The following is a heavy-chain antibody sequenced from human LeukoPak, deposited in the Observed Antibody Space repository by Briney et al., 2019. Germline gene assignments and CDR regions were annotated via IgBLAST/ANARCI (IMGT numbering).Heavy chain of an antibody. J-gene: IGHJ6*02. CDR1: GFTFSSYA. CDR2: ISYDGSNK. Sequence: GGSLRLSCAASGFTFSSYAMHWVRQAPGKGLEWVAVISYDGSNKYYADSVKGRFTISRDNSKNTLYLQMNSLRAEDTAVYYCAKVERYCSSTSCYYYGMDVWGQGTTVTVSS. CDR3: AKVERYCSSTSCYYYGMDV. V-gene: IGHV3-30-3*01. D-gene: IGHD2-2*01.